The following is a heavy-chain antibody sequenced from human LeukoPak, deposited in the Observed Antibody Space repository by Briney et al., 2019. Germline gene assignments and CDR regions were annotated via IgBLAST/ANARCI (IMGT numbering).Heavy chain of an antibody. V-gene: IGHV3-21*01. Sequence: PGGSLRLSCAASGFTFSSYSMNWVRQAPGKGLEWVSSISSSSSYIYYADSVKGRFTISRDNAKSSLYLQMNSLRAEDTAVYYCARDSVVGAQYYFDYWGQGTLVTVSS. J-gene: IGHJ4*02. CDR3: ARDSVVGAQYYFDY. D-gene: IGHD1-26*01. CDR1: GFTFSSYS. CDR2: ISSSSSYI.